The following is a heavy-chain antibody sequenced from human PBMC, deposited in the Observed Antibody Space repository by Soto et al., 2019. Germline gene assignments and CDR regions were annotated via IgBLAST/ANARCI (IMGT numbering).Heavy chain of an antibody. CDR1: GYTFTSYD. J-gene: IGHJ5*02. D-gene: IGHD2-2*01. Sequence: QVQLVQSGAEVKKPGASVKVSCKASGYTFTSYDINWVRQATGQGLEWMGWMNPNSGNTGYAQKVQGRVTMTRNTPTSTAYMELSSLRSEATAVYYCARGGRYQLLWWFDPWGQGTLVTVSS. CDR2: MNPNSGNT. CDR3: ARGGRYQLLWWFDP. V-gene: IGHV1-8*01.